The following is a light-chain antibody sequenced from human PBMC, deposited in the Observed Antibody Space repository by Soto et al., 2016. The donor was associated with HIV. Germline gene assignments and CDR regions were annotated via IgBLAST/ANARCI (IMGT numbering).Light chain of an antibody. V-gene: IGKV2-30*02. J-gene: IGKJ1*01. CDR1: QSLVHNNGETY. CDR2: KIS. CDR3: MQGSHFPPWT. Sequence: DVVMTQSPLSLPVTLGQPASISCRSSQSLVHNNGETYLNWFQQRPGQSPRRLIYKISNRDSGVPDRFSGSGSGSDFTLKISSVEAEDVGVYYCMQGSHFPPWTFGQGTTVEIQ.